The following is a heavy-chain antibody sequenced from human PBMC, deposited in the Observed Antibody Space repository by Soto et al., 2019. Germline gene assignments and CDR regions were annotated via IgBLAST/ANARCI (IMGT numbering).Heavy chain of an antibody. V-gene: IGHV1-46*01. CDR1: GYTLTSYY. CDR2: INPSGGST. D-gene: IGHD5-12*01. Sequence: QVQLVQSGAEVKKPWAAVKVYCKASGYTLTSYYMHLVRQATGQGLEWLGIINPSGGSTSYAQKVQGRVTMNRDTSTSTVYMELSSLRSEYTAVYYCARDLPTEMVATLGLGWFDPWGQGTLVTVSS. J-gene: IGHJ5*02. CDR3: ARDLPTEMVATLGLGWFDP.